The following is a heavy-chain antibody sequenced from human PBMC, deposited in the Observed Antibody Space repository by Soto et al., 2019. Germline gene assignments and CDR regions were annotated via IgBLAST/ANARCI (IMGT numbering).Heavy chain of an antibody. V-gene: IGHV3-30*18. D-gene: IGHD1-20*01. CDR1: GFTFSSSG. CDR2: ISYDGSNK. J-gene: IGHJ4*02. CDR3: AKEFHSWNYFDY. Sequence: SLRLSCAASGFTFSSSGMHWVRQAPGKGLEWVAVISYDGSNKFYADSVKGRFTISRDNFRNTLYLQMNSLRAEDTAVYYCAKEFHSWNYFDYWGQGTLVTV.